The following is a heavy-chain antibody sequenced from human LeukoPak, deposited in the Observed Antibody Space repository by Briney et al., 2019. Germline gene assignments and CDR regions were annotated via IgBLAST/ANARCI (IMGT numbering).Heavy chain of an antibody. CDR2: IYYSGST. D-gene: IGHD3-3*01. CDR1: GGSISSGGYY. Sequence: SQTLSLTCTVSGGSISSGGYYWSWIRQHPGKGLEWIGYIYYSGSTYYNPSLKSRVTISVDTSKNQFSLKLSSVTAADTAVYYCARVQDFWSARFDPWGQGTLVTVSS. V-gene: IGHV4-31*03. J-gene: IGHJ5*02. CDR3: ARVQDFWSARFDP.